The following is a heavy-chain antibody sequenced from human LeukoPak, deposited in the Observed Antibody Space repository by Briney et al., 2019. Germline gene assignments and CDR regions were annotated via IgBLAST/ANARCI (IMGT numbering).Heavy chain of an antibody. Sequence: GGSLRLSCAASGFTFSSYGMSWVRQAPGKGLEWVSAISGSGGSTYYADSVKGRFTISRDNSKNTLYLQMNSLRAEDTAVYYCARDVGYYDSSGYPYYFDYWGQGTLVTVSS. CDR3: ARDVGYYDSSGYPYYFDY. V-gene: IGHV3-23*01. J-gene: IGHJ4*02. D-gene: IGHD3-22*01. CDR2: ISGSGGST. CDR1: GFTFSSYG.